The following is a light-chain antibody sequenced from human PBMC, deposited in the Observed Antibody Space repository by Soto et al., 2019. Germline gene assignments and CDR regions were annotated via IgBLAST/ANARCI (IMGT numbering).Light chain of an antibody. CDR3: RQYNSYPLIT. V-gene: IGKV1-13*02. CDR2: DAS. Sequence: AIQLTQSPSSLSASVGDRVTITCRASQGIRSSLAWYQQKSGRAPNLLIFDASTLESGVPTRFSGSGSGTDFTLTISSLQPEDFATYYCRQYNSYPLITFGQGTRLEIK. J-gene: IGKJ5*01. CDR1: QGIRSS.